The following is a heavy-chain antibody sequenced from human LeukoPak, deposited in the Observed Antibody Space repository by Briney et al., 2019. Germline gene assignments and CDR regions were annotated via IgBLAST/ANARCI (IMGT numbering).Heavy chain of an antibody. CDR3: ARGGYSGYIPY. Sequence: GGSLRLSCAASGFTFSDYYMSWIRQATGKGLEWVSYITNSGSTIYYADSVKGRFTISRDNAKNSLYLQMNSLRAEDTAVYYCARGGYSGYIPYWGQGTLVTISS. CDR2: ITNSGSTI. J-gene: IGHJ4*02. D-gene: IGHD5-12*01. V-gene: IGHV3-11*04. CDR1: GFTFSDYY.